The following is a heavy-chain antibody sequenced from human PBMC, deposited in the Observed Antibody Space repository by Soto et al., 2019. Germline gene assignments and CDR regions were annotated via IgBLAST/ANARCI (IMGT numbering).Heavy chain of an antibody. CDR1: GGSFSGDY. CDR3: ARESHDILTGPPWVWYFDL. CDR2: INDRGSI. V-gene: IGHV4-34*01. D-gene: IGHD3-9*01. J-gene: IGHJ2*01. Sequence: QVQLQQWGAGPLRPLETLSLTCGVSGGSFSGDYWAWIRQCPGKGLEWIGEINDRGSINYNPSLKSRVSISGDTSKNHYSLNLRSVTAADTAVYYCARESHDILTGPPWVWYFDLWGRGTLVTVSS.